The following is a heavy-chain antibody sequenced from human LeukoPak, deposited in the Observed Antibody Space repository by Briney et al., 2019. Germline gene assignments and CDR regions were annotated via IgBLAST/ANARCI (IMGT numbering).Heavy chain of an antibody. CDR2: IYYSGST. J-gene: IGHJ4*02. V-gene: IGHV4-39*01. CDR3: ARVLGLAAAGKGQD. Sequence: PSETLSLTCTVSGGSISSSSYYWGWIRQPPGKGLEWIGSIYYSGSTYYNPSLKSRVTISVDTSKNQFSLKLSSVTAADTAVYYCARVLGLAAAGKGQDWGQGTLVTVSS. CDR1: GGSISSSSYY. D-gene: IGHD6-13*01.